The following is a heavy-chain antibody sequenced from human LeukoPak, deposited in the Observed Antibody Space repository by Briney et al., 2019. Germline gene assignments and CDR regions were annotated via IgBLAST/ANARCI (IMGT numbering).Heavy chain of an antibody. D-gene: IGHD6-19*01. J-gene: IGHJ4*02. Sequence: PPQTLSLTCTVSGGSISSGDYYWSWIRQPPGKGLEWIGYIYYSGSTYYNPSLKSRVTISVDTSKNQFSLKLSSVTAADTAVYYCAREGDSSGWLDYWGQGTLVTVSS. V-gene: IGHV4-30-4*01. CDR3: AREGDSSGWLDY. CDR2: IYYSGST. CDR1: GGSISSGDYY.